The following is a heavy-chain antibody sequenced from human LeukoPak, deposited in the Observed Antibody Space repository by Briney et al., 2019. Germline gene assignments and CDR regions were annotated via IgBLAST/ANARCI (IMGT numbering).Heavy chain of an antibody. J-gene: IGHJ4*02. Sequence: GGSLRLSCAGSGFTFSDAWMSWVRQAPGKGLEWLGRIHSRSDGGATDYAAAVKGRFSISRDNSKNTLYLQMNSLRPDDSAVYHCARDPSWSSTLDYWGQGTLVTVSS. V-gene: IGHV3-15*01. CDR2: IHSRSDGGAT. CDR1: GFTFSDAW. CDR3: ARDPSWSSTLDY. D-gene: IGHD6-13*01.